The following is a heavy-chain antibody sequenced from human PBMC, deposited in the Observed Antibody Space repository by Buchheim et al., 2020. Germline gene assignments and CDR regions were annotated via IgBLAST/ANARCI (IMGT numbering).Heavy chain of an antibody. V-gene: IGHV3-23*01. D-gene: IGHD3-9*01. Sequence: EVQLLESGGGLVQTGGSLRLSCATSGFTFSSYAMKWVRQAPGKGLERVSGSSGSGSRTYYADSVKGRFTISRENSKNTLYLQMNSLRPEDTAIYHCAESNGFDFSLSYYMDVWGKGTT. CDR3: AESNGFDFSLSYYMDV. J-gene: IGHJ6*03. CDR2: SSGSGSRT. CDR1: GFTFSSYA.